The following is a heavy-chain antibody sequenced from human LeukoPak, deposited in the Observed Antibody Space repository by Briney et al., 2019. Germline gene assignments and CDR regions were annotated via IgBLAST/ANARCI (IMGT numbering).Heavy chain of an antibody. J-gene: IGHJ5*02. CDR3: AKDIGATVTTGGWFDP. Sequence: GRSLRLSCAASGFTFYDYAMHWVRQAPGKGLEWVSGISRNSGSIVYADSVKGRFTISRDNAKNSLYLQMNSLRAEDTALYYCAKDIGATVTTGGWFDPWGQGTLVTVSS. CDR1: GFTFYDYA. CDR2: ISRNSGSI. D-gene: IGHD4-17*01. V-gene: IGHV3-9*01.